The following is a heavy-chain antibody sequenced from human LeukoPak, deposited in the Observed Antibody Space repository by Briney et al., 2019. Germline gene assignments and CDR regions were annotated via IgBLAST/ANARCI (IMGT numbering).Heavy chain of an antibody. CDR2: INHSGST. CDR3: ARGGIAAPGGDYYFDY. V-gene: IGHV4-34*01. CDR1: GGSFSGYY. D-gene: IGHD6-13*01. Sequence: SETLSLTCAVYGGSFSGYYWIWIRQPPGKGLEWIGEINHSGSTNYNPSLKSRVTISVDTSKNQFSLKLSSVTAADTAVYYCARGGIAAPGGDYYFDYRGQGTLVTVSS. J-gene: IGHJ4*02.